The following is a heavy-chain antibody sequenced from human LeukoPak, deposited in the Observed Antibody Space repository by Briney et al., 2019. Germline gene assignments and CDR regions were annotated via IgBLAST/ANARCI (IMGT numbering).Heavy chain of an antibody. D-gene: IGHD3-3*01. CDR1: GGSFSGYY. J-gene: IGHJ3*02. Sequence: SETLSLTCAVYGGSFSGYYWSWIRQPPGKGLEWIGEINHSGSTNYNPSLKSRVTISVDTSKNQFSLKLSSVTAADTAVYYCARVRNKANDFWSGLDAFDIWGQGTMVTVPS. CDR3: ARVRNKANDFWSGLDAFDI. CDR2: INHSGST. V-gene: IGHV4-34*01.